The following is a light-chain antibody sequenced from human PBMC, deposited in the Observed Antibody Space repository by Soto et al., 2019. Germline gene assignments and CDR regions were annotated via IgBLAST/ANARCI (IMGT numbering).Light chain of an antibody. CDR1: QSVSGN. V-gene: IGKV3-15*01. J-gene: IGKJ3*01. CDR2: GAS. Sequence: EIVMTQSPATLSVSPGERATLSCRASQSVSGNLAWYQQKPGQAPRLLIYGASTRATGIPARFSGRGSGTDFTLTISSLEPEDFAVYYCQQRNNWPSTTFGPGTKVDIK. CDR3: QQRNNWPSTT.